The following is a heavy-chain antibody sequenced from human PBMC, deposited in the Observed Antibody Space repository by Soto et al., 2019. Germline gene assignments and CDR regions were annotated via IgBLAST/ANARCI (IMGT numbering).Heavy chain of an antibody. CDR2: ITSSGSTI. CDR3: ARENEQWVAADN. V-gene: IGHV3-11*01. J-gene: IGHJ4*02. D-gene: IGHD6-19*01. CDR1: GFTFSDYY. Sequence: GGSLRLSCAASGFTFSDYYMSWIRQAPGKGLEWVSYITSSGSTIYYADSVKGRFTISRDNAKNSLYLQMNSLRAEDTAVYYCARENEQWVAADNWGQGTLATVSS.